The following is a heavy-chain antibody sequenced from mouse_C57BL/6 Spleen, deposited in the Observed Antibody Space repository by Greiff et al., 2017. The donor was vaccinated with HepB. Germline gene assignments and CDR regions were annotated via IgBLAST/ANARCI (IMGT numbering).Heavy chain of an antibody. CDR3: ARESSYEWYFDV. Sequence: EVQLQQSGPELVKPGDSVKISCKASGYSFTGYFMNWVMQSHGKSLEWIGRINPYNGDTFYNQKFKGKATLTVDKSSSTANMELRSLTSEDSAVYYCARESSYEWYFDVWGTGTTVTVSS. D-gene: IGHD1-1*01. J-gene: IGHJ1*03. V-gene: IGHV1-20*01. CDR2: INPYNGDT. CDR1: GYSFTGYF.